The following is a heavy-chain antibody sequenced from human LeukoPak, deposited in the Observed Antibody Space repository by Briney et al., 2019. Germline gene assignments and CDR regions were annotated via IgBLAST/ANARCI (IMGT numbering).Heavy chain of an antibody. CDR1: GFTFSSYA. Sequence: GGSLRLSCAASGFTFSSYAKSWVRQAPGKGLEWVSVISVSGGNTYYADSVKGRFTISRDNSKNTLYLQMNSLRAEDTAVYHCAKRVGAGSGDAFDIWGQGTMVTVSS. CDR3: AKRVGAGSGDAFDI. CDR2: ISVSGGNT. D-gene: IGHD1-26*01. V-gene: IGHV3-23*01. J-gene: IGHJ3*02.